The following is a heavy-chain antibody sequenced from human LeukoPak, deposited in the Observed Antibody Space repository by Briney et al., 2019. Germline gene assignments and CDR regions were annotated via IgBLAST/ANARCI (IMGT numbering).Heavy chain of an antibody. D-gene: IGHD3-3*01. J-gene: IGHJ4*02. CDR3: ARDHNYDFWSGYYITPYYFDY. CDR1: GYTFTGYH. V-gene: IGHV1-2*02. Sequence: ASVNVSCKASGYTFTGYHMHWVRQAPGQGLEWMGWINPNSGGTDYAQKFQGRVTMTRDTSIGTAYMELSRLRSDDTAVYYCARDHNYDFWSGYYITPYYFDYWGQGTLVTVSS. CDR2: INPNSGGT.